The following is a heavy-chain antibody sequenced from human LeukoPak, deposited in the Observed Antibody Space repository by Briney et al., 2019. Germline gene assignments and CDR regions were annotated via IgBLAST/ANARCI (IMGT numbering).Heavy chain of an antibody. Sequence: GGSLRLSCTASEFTVSRNYMLWVRQAPGKGLEWVSLIFSNGDTHYADSVKGRFTISRDTSKNTVSLQMNSLRVEDTAMYYCTRDRMNYWGQGTLVTVSS. CDR3: TRDRMNY. CDR1: EFTVSRNY. CDR2: IFSNGDT. J-gene: IGHJ4*02. V-gene: IGHV3-53*01.